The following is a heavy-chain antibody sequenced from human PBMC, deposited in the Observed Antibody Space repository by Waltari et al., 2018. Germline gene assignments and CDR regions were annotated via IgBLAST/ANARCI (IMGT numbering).Heavy chain of an antibody. V-gene: IGHV1-69*01. CDR1: GGTFSSYA. D-gene: IGHD6-13*01. CDR2: IIPIFGTA. Sequence: GSSVKVSCKASGGTFSSYAISWVRQAPGQGLEWMGGIIPIFGTANYAQKFQGRVTITADESTSTAYMELSSLRSEDTAVYYCARDWRHRQQLVGWYYYYYGMDVWGQGTTVTVSS. CDR3: ARDWRHRQQLVGWYYYYYGMDV. J-gene: IGHJ6*02.